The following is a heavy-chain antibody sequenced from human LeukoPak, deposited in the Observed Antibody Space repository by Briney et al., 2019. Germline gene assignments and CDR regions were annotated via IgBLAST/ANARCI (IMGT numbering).Heavy chain of an antibody. CDR1: GYTFTSYY. V-gene: IGHV1-46*01. CDR3: ARGPITIVRGVIGHFDY. D-gene: IGHD3-10*01. J-gene: IGHJ4*02. CDR2: INPSGGST. Sequence: ASVKVSCKASGYTFTSYYMHLVRQAPGQGLEWMGIINPSGGSTSYAQKFQGRVTMTRDMYTSTVYMELSSLRSEDTAVYYCARGPITIVRGVIGHFDYWGQGTLVTVSS.